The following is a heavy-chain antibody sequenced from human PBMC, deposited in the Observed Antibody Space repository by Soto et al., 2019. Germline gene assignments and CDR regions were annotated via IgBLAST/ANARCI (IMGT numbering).Heavy chain of an antibody. J-gene: IGHJ4*02. CDR3: ARASPYCGGDCYSY. CDR2: INAGNGNT. D-gene: IGHD2-21*02. V-gene: IGHV1-3*01. Sequence: ASVKVSCKASGYTFTSYAMHWVRQAPGQRLEWMGWINAGNGNTKYSQKFQGRVTITRDTSASTAYMELSSLRSEDTAVYYCARASPYCGGDCYSYWGQGTLVTVSS. CDR1: GYTFTSYA.